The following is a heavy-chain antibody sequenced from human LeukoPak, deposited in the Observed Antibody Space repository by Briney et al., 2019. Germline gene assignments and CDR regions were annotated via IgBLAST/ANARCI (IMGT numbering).Heavy chain of an antibody. CDR3: AKGGAVSSKSITMVRGTRRYYYYMDV. V-gene: IGHV3-23*01. Sequence: GGSLRLSCGASGFTFSTYGMTWVRQAPGKGLEWVSGMSDSGTNTYYADSVKGRFTISRDNSKNTLYLQMNSLRAEDTAVYYCAKGGAVSSKSITMVRGTRRYYYYMDVWGKGTTVTISS. CDR2: MSDSGTNT. J-gene: IGHJ6*03. CDR1: GFTFSTYG. D-gene: IGHD3-10*01.